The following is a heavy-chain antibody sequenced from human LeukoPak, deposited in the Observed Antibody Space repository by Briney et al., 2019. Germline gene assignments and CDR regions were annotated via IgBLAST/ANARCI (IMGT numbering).Heavy chain of an antibody. D-gene: IGHD1-1*01. CDR3: ARVEPYSLGPYGMDV. CDR2: IYYSGST. V-gene: IGHV4-59*01. J-gene: IGHJ6*02. Sequence: SETLSLTCTVSGGSISSYYWSWIRQPPGKGLEWIGYIYYSGSTNYNPSLKSRVTISVDTSKNQFSLKLSSVTAADTAVYYCARVEPYSLGPYGMDVWGQGTTVTVSS. CDR1: GGSISSYY.